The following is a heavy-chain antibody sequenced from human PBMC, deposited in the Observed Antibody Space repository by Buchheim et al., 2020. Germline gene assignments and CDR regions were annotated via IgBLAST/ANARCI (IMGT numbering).Heavy chain of an antibody. J-gene: IGHJ6*02. CDR3: AKGRSSSGYYYGMEV. V-gene: IGHV3-23*01. Sequence: EVQLLESGGGLVQPGGSLRLSCAASGFTFNSYAMSWVRQAPGKGLEWVSGIGGSGETTYYADSVKGRFTISRDNSQNTLYLQMNGLRAEDTAVYYCAKGRSSSGYYYGMEVWGQGTT. CDR2: IGGSGETT. D-gene: IGHD2-2*01. CDR1: GFTFNSYA.